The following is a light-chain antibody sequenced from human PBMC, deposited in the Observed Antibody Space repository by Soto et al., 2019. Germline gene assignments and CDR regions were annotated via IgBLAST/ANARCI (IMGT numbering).Light chain of an antibody. Sequence: EIGMTPSPAPPFLSSRGKNTLSFRGSQSVSSNLAWYQQTPGQAPRLLIFDASTRATGIPARSSGSGSGTEFTLTISSLQSEDFAVYYCQQYDNWLGTFGQRTKVDIK. CDR3: QQYDNWLGT. J-gene: IGKJ1*01. CDR1: QSVSSN. CDR2: DAS. V-gene: IGKV3D-15*01.